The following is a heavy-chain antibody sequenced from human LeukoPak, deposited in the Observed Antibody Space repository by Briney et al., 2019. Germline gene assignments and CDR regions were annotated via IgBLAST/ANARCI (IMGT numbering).Heavy chain of an antibody. CDR1: GFTFGDYA. J-gene: IGHJ4*02. CDR3: TRVDNVAARQGY. D-gene: IGHD6-6*01. V-gene: IGHV3-49*04. CDR2: IRSKAYGGTT. Sequence: GGSLRLSCTASGFTFGDYAMSWVRQAPGKGLEWVGFIRSKAYGGTTEYAASVKGRFTISRDDSKCIAYLQMNRLKTEDTAGYYCTRVDNVAARQGYWGQGTLVTVSS.